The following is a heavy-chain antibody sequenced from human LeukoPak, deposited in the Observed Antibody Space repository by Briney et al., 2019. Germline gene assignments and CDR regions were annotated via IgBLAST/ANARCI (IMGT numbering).Heavy chain of an antibody. Sequence: GGSLRLSCAASGFTFSGYTMHWVRQAPGKGLEWVSSISGRSSHIYYTDSVKGRFTISRDNAKNSLYLQMNSLRAEDTAVYYCATRRDRYDILTGQGDAFDIWGQGTMVTVSS. CDR2: ISGRSSHI. D-gene: IGHD3-9*01. CDR3: ATRRDRYDILTGQGDAFDI. CDR1: GFTFSGYT. V-gene: IGHV3-21*01. J-gene: IGHJ3*02.